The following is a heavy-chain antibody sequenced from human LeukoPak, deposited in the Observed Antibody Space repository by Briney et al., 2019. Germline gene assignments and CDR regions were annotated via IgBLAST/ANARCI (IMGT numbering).Heavy chain of an antibody. J-gene: IGHJ5*02. V-gene: IGHV4-59*01. CDR1: GGPISSYY. Sequence: SETLSLTCTVSGGPISSYYWSWIRQPPGKGLEWIGYIYYSGSTNYNPSLKSRVTISVDTSKNQFSLKLSSVTAADTAVYYCARDQTYYYDSSGYRHNWFDPWGQGTLVTVSS. D-gene: IGHD3-22*01. CDR3: ARDQTYYYDSSGYRHNWFDP. CDR2: IYYSGST.